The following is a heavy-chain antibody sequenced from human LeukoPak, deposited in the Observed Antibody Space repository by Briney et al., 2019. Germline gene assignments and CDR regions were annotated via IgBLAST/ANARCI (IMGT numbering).Heavy chain of an antibody. J-gene: IGHJ4*02. D-gene: IGHD1-20*01. CDR3: LRDLNWSLDQ. V-gene: IGHV3-74*01. Sequence: GVSLRLSCAASGFTFSNYMMHWVRQAPGKGLVWVSRIKSGGITITYADSVKGRFTISRDNAENTLYLQMNSLRAEDTAVYYCLRDLNWSLDQWGQGTLVTVSS. CDR1: GFTFSNYM. CDR2: IKSGGITI.